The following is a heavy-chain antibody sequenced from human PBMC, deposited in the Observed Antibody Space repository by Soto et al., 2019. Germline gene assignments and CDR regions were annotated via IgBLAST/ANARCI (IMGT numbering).Heavy chain of an antibody. D-gene: IGHD3-22*01. CDR1: GGSISSGGYY. Sequence: SETLSLTCTVSGGSISSGGYYWSLILQHPWKGLEWIGYIYYSGSTYYNPSIKSRVTISVDKSKKQLSLQLSSVTDAEKAVYYCARFFAYYDSSGYYYDYWGQGTLVTVSS. CDR3: ARFFAYYDSSGYYYDY. V-gene: IGHV4-31*03. CDR2: IYYSGST. J-gene: IGHJ4*02.